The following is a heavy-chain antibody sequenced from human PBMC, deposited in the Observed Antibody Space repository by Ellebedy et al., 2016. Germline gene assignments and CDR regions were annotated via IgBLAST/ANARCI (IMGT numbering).Heavy chain of an antibody. Sequence: GSLRLSCNVSGGSVSSDYWNWIRRPPGKGLEWIGYVFHTGTTNYNPSLKSRVTMSVDTSKSQFSLRLTSVTAADTAVYYCAKWNGGWYAFEVWGQGTMVTVSS. CDR2: VFHTGTT. D-gene: IGHD6-19*01. CDR1: GGSVSSDY. V-gene: IGHV4-59*02. CDR3: AKWNGGWYAFEV. J-gene: IGHJ3*01.